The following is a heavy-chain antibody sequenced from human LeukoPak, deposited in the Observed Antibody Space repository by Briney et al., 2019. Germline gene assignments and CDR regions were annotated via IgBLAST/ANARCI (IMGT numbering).Heavy chain of an antibody. CDR2: IHTSGNS. CDR1: GGSISTYY. D-gene: IGHD6-6*01. CDR3: AREGSATARPFVSNDY. V-gene: IGHV4-4*07. J-gene: IGHJ4*02. Sequence: SETLSLTCTVSGGSISTYYWSWIRQPAGKGLEWIVRIHTSGNSDYNPYLKSRVTMSVDTSKNEFSLKVRSVTAADTAVYYCAREGSATARPFVSNDYWGQGTLVTVSS.